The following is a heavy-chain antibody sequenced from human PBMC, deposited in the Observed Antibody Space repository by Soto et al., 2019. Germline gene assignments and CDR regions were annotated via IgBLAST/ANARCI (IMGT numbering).Heavy chain of an antibody. D-gene: IGHD5-12*01. CDR2: IYYTGST. Sequence: NPSETLSLTCTVSGGSISTSGHYWGWIRQPPGKGLECIGNIYYTGSTYYNPSLKSRVTISVDTSKNQFSLKLSSVTAADTAVYFCARQPTNLADYFDYWGQGTPVTVSS. CDR3: ARQPTNLADYFDY. CDR1: GGSISTSGHY. V-gene: IGHV4-39*01. J-gene: IGHJ4*02.